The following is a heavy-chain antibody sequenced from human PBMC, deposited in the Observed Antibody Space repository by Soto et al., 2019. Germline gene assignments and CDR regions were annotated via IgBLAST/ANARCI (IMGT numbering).Heavy chain of an antibody. Sequence: GESLKISCKGSGYSFTSYWISWVRQMPGKGLEWMGRIDPSDSYTNYSPSFQGHVTISADKSISTAYLQWSSLKASDTAMYYCARELVSDYYDSSGYYNWGQGTLVTVS. D-gene: IGHD3-22*01. CDR2: IDPSDSYT. CDR3: ARELVSDYYDSSGYYN. CDR1: GYSFTSYW. J-gene: IGHJ4*02. V-gene: IGHV5-10-1*01.